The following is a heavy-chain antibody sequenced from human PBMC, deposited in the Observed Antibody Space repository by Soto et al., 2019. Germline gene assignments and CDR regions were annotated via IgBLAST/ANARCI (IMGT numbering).Heavy chain of an antibody. J-gene: IGHJ2*01. CDR2: IWYDGSNK. D-gene: IGHD2-21*01. CDR3: ARDVMVNDMVIWYFDL. V-gene: IGHV3-33*01. Sequence: QVQLVESGGGVVQPGRSLRLSCAASGFTFSSYGMHWVRQAPGKGLEWVAVIWYDGSNKYYQDSVKGRFTISRDNAKNTLYLQMNSLKAVHTAVYYCARDVMVNDMVIWYFDLWGRGTLVPVSS. CDR1: GFTFSSYG.